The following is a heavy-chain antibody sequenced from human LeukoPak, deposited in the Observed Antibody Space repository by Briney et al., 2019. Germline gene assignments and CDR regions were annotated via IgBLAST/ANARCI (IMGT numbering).Heavy chain of an antibody. Sequence: GGSLRLSCAASGFTFSSYWMHWVRQAPGKGLVWVSRINSDGSSTSYADSVKGRFTISRDNAKNTLYLQMNSLRAEDTAVYYCARDGEVSSYYYYYYMDVWGKGTTVTISS. CDR1: GFTFSSYW. CDR3: ARDGEVSSYYYYYYMDV. D-gene: IGHD3-3*01. J-gene: IGHJ6*03. CDR2: INSDGSST. V-gene: IGHV3-74*01.